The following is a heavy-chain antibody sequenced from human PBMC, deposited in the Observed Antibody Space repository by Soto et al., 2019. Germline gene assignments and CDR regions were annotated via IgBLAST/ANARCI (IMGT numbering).Heavy chain of an antibody. CDR3: AREYCSGGSCYYYYYGMDV. CDR1: GFTFSSYA. V-gene: IGHV3-30-3*01. D-gene: IGHD2-15*01. Sequence: QVQLVESGGGVVQPGRSLRFSCAASGFTFSSYAMHWARQAPGKGLEWVAVISYDGSNKYYADSVKGRFTISRENSKNTLYLQMNSLRVEDTAVYYCAREYCSGGSCYYYYYGMDVWGQGTTVTVSS. J-gene: IGHJ6*02. CDR2: ISYDGSNK.